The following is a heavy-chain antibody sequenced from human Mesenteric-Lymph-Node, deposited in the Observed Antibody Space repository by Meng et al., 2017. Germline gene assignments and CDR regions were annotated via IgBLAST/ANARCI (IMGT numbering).Heavy chain of an antibody. D-gene: IGHD3-22*01. CDR2: IIPIFGTA. V-gene: IGHV1-69*05. CDR1: GGTFSSYA. Sequence: SVKVSCKASGGTFSSYAISWVRQAPGQGLEWMGGIIPIFGTANYAQKFQGRVTITTDESTSTAYMELSSLRSEDTAVYYCAREGEYYYDSSGYSPDAFDIWGQGTMVTVSS. CDR3: AREGEYYYDSSGYSPDAFDI. J-gene: IGHJ3*02.